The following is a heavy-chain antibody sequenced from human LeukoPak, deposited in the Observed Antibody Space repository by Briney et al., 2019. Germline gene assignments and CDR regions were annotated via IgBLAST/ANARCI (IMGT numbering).Heavy chain of an antibody. D-gene: IGHD3-10*01. J-gene: IGHJ4*02. CDR3: ARRNLIWFGGPGGGYFDS. CDR2: IYYSGST. CDR1: GGSISSGGYY. V-gene: IGHV4-31*03. Sequence: PSQTLSLTCTVSGGSISSGGYYWSWIRQHPGKGLEWIGYIYYSGSTYYNPSLKSRVTISVDTSKNQFSLKLSSVTAADTAVYYCARRNLIWFGGPGGGYFDSWGQGTLVTVSS.